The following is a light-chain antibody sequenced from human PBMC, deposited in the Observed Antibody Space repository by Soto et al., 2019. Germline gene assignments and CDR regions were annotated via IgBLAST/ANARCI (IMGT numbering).Light chain of an antibody. CDR3: QQLNSFPPWT. CDR1: QDISNY. CDR2: GAS. Sequence: DIQLTQSPSFLSASVGDRVTITCRASQDISNYLAWYQQKAGKAPKLLIYGASTLQTGVPSRFRGSGSGTEFTLTISSLQPEDFASYHCQQLNSFPPWTFGQGTNLEIK. V-gene: IGKV1-9*01. J-gene: IGKJ2*02.